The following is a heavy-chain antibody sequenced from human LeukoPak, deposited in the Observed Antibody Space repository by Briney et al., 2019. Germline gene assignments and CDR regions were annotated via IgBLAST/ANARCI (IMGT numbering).Heavy chain of an antibody. V-gene: IGHV4-39*01. CDR2: IYYSGST. D-gene: IGHD3-22*01. CDR3: ARRQRITMIVVGGAFDY. Sequence: PSETLSLTCTVSGGSISSSSYYWGWIRQPPGKGLEWIGSIYYSGSTYYNPSLKSRVTISVDTSKNQFSLKLSSVTAADTAVYYCARRQRITMIVVGGAFDYGGQGTLVTVSS. CDR1: GGSISSSSYY. J-gene: IGHJ4*02.